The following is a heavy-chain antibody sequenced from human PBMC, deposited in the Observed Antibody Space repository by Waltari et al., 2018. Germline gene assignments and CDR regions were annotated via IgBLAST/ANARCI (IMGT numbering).Heavy chain of an antibody. CDR3: ARNPRYDSPD. Sequence: EVQLVESGGGLVQPGGSLRLSCAASGFTFSSYWMHWVRQAPGKGLVWVSLIYSGGYTQYADSVKGRFTISRDNSKNTLYLQMNSLRVEDTAVYYCARNPRYDSPDWGQGTLVTVSS. CDR2: IYSGGYT. J-gene: IGHJ4*02. V-gene: IGHV3-66*02. CDR1: GFTFSSYW. D-gene: IGHD3-22*01.